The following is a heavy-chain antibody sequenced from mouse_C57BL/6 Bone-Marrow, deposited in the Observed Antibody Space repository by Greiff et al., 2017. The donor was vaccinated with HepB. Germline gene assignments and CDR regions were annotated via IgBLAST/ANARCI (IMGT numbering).Heavy chain of an antibody. CDR2: ISDGGSYT. Sequence: EVQLVESGGGLVKPGGSLKLSCAASGFTFSSYAMSWVRQTPEKRLEWVATISDGGSYTYYPDNVKGRFTISRDNAKNNLYLQMSHLKSEDTAMYYCAIITTVHYYAMDYWGQGTSVTVSS. CDR1: GFTFSSYA. J-gene: IGHJ4*01. CDR3: AIITTVHYYAMDY. V-gene: IGHV5-4*01. D-gene: IGHD1-1*01.